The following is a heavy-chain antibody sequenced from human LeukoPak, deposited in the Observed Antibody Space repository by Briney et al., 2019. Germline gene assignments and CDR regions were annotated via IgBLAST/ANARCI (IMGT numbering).Heavy chain of an antibody. CDR3: AKDAVKLQPSHSYGMDV. Sequence: HPGRSLRLSCAASGFTFDDYAMHWVRQAPGKGLEWASVISWNSGNIGYADSVKGRFTMSRDNAKNSLYLQMNSLRAEDTALYYCAKDAVKLQPSHSYGMDVWGQGTTVTVSS. J-gene: IGHJ6*02. CDR2: ISWNSGNI. CDR1: GFTFDDYA. V-gene: IGHV3-9*01. D-gene: IGHD3-22*01.